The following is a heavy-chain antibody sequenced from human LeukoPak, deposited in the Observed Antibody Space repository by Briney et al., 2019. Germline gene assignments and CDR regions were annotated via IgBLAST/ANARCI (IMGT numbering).Heavy chain of an antibody. CDR3: AKDLRQGDGFWEIDY. CDR1: GFIFSTHA. J-gene: IGHJ4*02. Sequence: GGSLRLSCAASGFIFSTHALSWVRQAPGKRLEWVSGIVGDGTTYYADSVRGRFIVSRDQSKNTVFLRMNSLRAEDTAVYYCAKDLRQGDGFWEIDYWGQGAPVIVSS. CDR2: IVGDGTT. V-gene: IGHV3-23*01. D-gene: IGHD5-24*01.